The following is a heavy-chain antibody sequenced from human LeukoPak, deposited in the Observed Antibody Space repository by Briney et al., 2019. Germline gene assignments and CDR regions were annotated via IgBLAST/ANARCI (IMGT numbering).Heavy chain of an antibody. V-gene: IGHV4-59*08. D-gene: IGHD6-19*01. Sequence: ASETLSLTCTVSGGSISSYYWSWIRQPPGKGLEWIGYIYYSGSTNYNPSLKSRVTISVDTSKNQFSLKLSSVTAADTAVYCCARHSRGWYVNWFDPWGQGTLVTVSS. CDR2: IYYSGST. CDR1: GGSISSYY. CDR3: ARHSRGWYVNWFDP. J-gene: IGHJ5*02.